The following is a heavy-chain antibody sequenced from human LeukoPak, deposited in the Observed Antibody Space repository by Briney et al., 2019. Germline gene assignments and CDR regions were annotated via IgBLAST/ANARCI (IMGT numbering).Heavy chain of an antibody. D-gene: IGHD3-16*02. Sequence: GGSLRLSCAASGFTFSNAWMSWVRQAPGKGLEWVGRIKSKTDGGTTDYAAPVKGRFTISRDNSKSTLYLQMNSLRAEDTAIYYCAKDRDDYIWGSYRDYWGQGTLVTVSS. CDR3: AKDRDDYIWGSYRDY. J-gene: IGHJ4*02. CDR1: GFTFSNAW. CDR2: IKSKTDGGTT. V-gene: IGHV3-15*01.